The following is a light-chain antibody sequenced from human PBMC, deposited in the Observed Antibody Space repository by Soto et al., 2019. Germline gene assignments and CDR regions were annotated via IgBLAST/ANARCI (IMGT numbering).Light chain of an antibody. Sequence: QSALTQPASVSGSPGQSITISCTGTSSDFGGYNFVSWYQQHPGKAPKLMIYEVSNRPSGVSNRFSGSKSGNTASLTISGLQAEDEADYYCCSLTSGPGWVFGGGTKLTVL. CDR2: EVS. V-gene: IGLV2-14*01. CDR1: SSDFGGYNF. CDR3: CSLTSGPGWV. J-gene: IGLJ3*02.